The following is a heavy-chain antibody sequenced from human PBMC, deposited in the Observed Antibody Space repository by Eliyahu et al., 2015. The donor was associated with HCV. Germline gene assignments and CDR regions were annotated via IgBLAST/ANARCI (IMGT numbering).Heavy chain of an antibody. CDR1: GYTFTSYG. V-gene: IGHV1-18*01. J-gene: IGHJ4*02. CDR3: ARDLSGYCSGGSCYGFVDY. CDR2: ISAYNGNT. Sequence: QVQLVQSGAEVKKPGASVKVSCKASGYTFTSYGIXWVRQAPGQGLEWMGWISAYNGNTNYAQKLQGRVTMTTDTSTSTAYMELRSLRSDDTAVYYCARDLSGYCSGGSCYGFVDYWGQGTLVTVSS. D-gene: IGHD2-15*01.